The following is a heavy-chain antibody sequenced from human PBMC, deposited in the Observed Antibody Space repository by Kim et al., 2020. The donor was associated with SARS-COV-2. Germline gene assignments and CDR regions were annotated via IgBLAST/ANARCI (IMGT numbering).Heavy chain of an antibody. V-gene: IGHV1-46*01. CDR1: GYTFTSYY. Sequence: ASVKVSCKASGYTFTSYYMHWVRQAPGQGLEWMGIINPSGGSTSYAQKFQGRVTMTRDTSTSTVYMELSSLRSEDTAVYYCAREGGGGYYDSSGYYYIDYWGQGTLVTVSS. J-gene: IGHJ4*02. CDR3: AREGGGGYYDSSGYYYIDY. D-gene: IGHD3-22*01. CDR2: INPSGGST.